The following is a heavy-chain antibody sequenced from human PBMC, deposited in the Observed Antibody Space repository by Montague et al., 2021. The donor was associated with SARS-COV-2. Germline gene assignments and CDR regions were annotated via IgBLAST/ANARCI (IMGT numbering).Heavy chain of an antibody. Sequence: SQRLSCAASGFTFSYYDMNWVRQAPGKGPEWISYISTSAYTTSYAGSVKGRFTISRDNGKNSLYLQMNSLRVEDTAVYYCTRDYRSVVGDGLDIWGQGTKVTVSS. V-gene: IGHV3-48*03. CDR3: TRDYRSVVGDGLDI. D-gene: IGHD3-16*02. CDR1: GFTFSYYD. J-gene: IGHJ3*02. CDR2: ISTSAYTT.